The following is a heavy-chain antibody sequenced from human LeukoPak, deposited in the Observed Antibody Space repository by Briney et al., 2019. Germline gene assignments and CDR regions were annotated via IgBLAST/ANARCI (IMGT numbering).Heavy chain of an antibody. CDR1: GFTLRSYG. J-gene: IGHJ3*02. V-gene: IGHV3-30*02. CDR2: IRYDGSNK. D-gene: IGHD3-3*01. CDR3: AKDEVLRFLEWLSPGAFDI. Sequence: GALRLSLAASGFTLRSYGMPWVRQAPGKGLEGGAIIRYDGSNKYYADSVKGRFTISRDNSKNTLYLQMNSLRAEDTAVYYCAKDEVLRFLEWLSPGAFDIWGQGTMVTVSS.